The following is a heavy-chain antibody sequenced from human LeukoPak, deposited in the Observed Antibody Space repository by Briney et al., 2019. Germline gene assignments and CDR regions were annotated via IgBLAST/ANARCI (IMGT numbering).Heavy chain of an antibody. CDR2: ISWNSGSI. CDR3: AKDGRSRPYGMDV. J-gene: IGHJ6*02. D-gene: IGHD2-15*01. CDR1: GVTCGDDA. Sequence: AKSLRLSCATSGVTCGDDAMRWFRQAPEKCQEKVSGISWNSGSIGYADSVKGRFTISRDNAKNSLYLQMNSLRAEDTALYYCAKDGRSRPYGMDVWGQGTTVTVSS. V-gene: IGHV3-9*01.